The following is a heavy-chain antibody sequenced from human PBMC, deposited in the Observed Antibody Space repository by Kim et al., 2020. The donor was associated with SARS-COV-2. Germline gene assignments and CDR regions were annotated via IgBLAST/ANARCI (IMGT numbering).Heavy chain of an antibody. V-gene: IGHV3-23*01. CDR3: AKLSAVKRSPTDY. Sequence: YYEDPVGGRFTISRETSNNTLYLQMDRLRADDTASYYCAKLSAVKRSPTDYWGQGTLVTVSS. J-gene: IGHJ4*02. D-gene: IGHD3-10*01.